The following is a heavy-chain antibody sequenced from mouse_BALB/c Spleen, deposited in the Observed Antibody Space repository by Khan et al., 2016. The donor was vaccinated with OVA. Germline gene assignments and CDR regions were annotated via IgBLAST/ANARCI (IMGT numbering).Heavy chain of an antibody. CDR1: GYAFSDYN. V-gene: IGHV1-18*01. Sequence: VRLQQSGPELVKPGASVKIPCKASGYAFSDYNMDWVKQSHGKSLEWIGDITPNNGGTIYNQKFKDKATLTVDKSSNTAYMELRSLTSEDTAVYYGARGGFGSPFAYWGQGTLVTVSA. CDR3: ARGGFGSPFAY. J-gene: IGHJ3*01. D-gene: IGHD1-1*01. CDR2: ITPNNGGT.